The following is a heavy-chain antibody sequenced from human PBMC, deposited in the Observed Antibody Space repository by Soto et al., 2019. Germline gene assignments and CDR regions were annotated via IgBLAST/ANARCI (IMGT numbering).Heavy chain of an antibody. Sequence: GESLKISCEVSGCIFSNYWIGWVRQMTGKGLEWMAIVFPGNSDTIYSPSFRGQVTISADKSISTAYLQWNSLQASDTAIYYCARHNVYAMDVWGQGTTVTVSS. V-gene: IGHV5-51*01. CDR1: GCIFSNYW. CDR3: ARHNVYAMDV. CDR2: VFPGNSDT. J-gene: IGHJ6*02.